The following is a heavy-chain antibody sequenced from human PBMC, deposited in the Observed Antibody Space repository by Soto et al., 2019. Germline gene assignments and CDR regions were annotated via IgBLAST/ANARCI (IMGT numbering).Heavy chain of an antibody. CDR2: IDPSDSYT. V-gene: IGHV5-10-1*01. CDR3: ARLQAAAGDNDLTFDY. J-gene: IGHJ4*02. Sequence: GESLKISCKGSGYSFTSYWISWVRQMPGKCLEWMGRIDPSDSYTNYSPSFQGHVTISADKSISTAYLQWSSLKASDTAMYYYARLQAAAGDNDLTFDYWGQGTLVTVSS. D-gene: IGHD6-13*01. CDR1: GYSFTSYW.